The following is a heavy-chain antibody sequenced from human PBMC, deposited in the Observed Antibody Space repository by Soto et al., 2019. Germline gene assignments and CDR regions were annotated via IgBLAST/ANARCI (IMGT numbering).Heavy chain of an antibody. Sequence: SETLSLTCSVSSDSMNSGGYYWSWIRQHPGKGLEWIGYIYSNGDTYYNPSLKSRVTISVDTSKNQFSLNLTSVTAADTAVYYCARRGGSSSGYYYYAMDVWSQGTTVTVSS. J-gene: IGHJ6*02. V-gene: IGHV4-31*03. CDR3: ARRGGSSSGYYYYAMDV. CDR1: SDSMNSGGYY. CDR2: IYSNGDT. D-gene: IGHD6-6*01.